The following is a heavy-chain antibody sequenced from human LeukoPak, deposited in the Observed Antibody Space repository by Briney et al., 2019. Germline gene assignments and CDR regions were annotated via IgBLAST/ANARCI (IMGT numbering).Heavy chain of an antibody. V-gene: IGHV4-30-2*01. CDR2: IYHSGST. D-gene: IGHD3-3*01. Sequence: PSETLSLTCTVSDGSISNGGYYWSWIRQPPGKGLEWIGYIYHSGSTYYNPSLKSRVTISVDRSKNQFSLKLSSVTAADTAVYYCARAPGGIWSGYLNWFDPWGQGTLVTVSS. CDR1: DGSISNGGYY. J-gene: IGHJ5*02. CDR3: ARAPGGIWSGYLNWFDP.